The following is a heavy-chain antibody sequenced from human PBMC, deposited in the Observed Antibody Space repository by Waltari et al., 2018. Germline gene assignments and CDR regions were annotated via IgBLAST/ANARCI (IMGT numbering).Heavy chain of an antibody. CDR3: ARDRDTAMGLDY. V-gene: IGHV4-59*01. CDR1: GGSITRYY. Sequence: QVQLQESGPGLVKPSETLSLTCTVSGGSITRYYWSWIRQPPGKGLEWIGYIYYSGITNYNPSLKSRVTISVDTSKNQFSLKLSSVTAADTAVYYCARDRDTAMGLDYWGQGTLVTVSS. J-gene: IGHJ4*02. CDR2: IYYSGIT. D-gene: IGHD5-18*01.